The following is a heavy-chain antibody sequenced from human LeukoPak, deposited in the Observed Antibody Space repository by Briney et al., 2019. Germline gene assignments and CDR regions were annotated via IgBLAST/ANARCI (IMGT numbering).Heavy chain of an antibody. CDR1: GGSIRDYY. J-gene: IGHJ5*02. CDR3: AREPGVNDFWSSGPLDPRSWLDP. D-gene: IGHD3-3*01. V-gene: IGHV4-59*01. CDR2: IHYSGNT. Sequence: PSETLSLTCTVSGGSIRDYYWSWIRQAPGKGLEWIGYIHYSGNTKYNPSLKSRVIISLDTSKNQLSLKVTSVTAADTAVYYCAREPGVNDFWSSGPLDPRSWLDPWGQGTLVTVSP.